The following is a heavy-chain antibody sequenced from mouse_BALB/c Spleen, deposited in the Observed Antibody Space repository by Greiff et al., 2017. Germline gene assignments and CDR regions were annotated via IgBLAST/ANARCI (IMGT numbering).Heavy chain of an antibody. D-gene: IGHD2-12*01. CDR1: GFNIKDTY. CDR3: ARVYDEGYYYAMDY. V-gene: IGHV14-3*02. Sequence: VQLQQSGAELVKPGASVKLSCTASGFNIKDTYMHWVKQRPEQGLEWIGRIDPANGNTKYDPKFQGKATITADTSSNTAYLQLSSLTSEDTAVYYCARVYDEGYYYAMDYWGQGTSVTVSS. J-gene: IGHJ4*01. CDR2: IDPANGNT.